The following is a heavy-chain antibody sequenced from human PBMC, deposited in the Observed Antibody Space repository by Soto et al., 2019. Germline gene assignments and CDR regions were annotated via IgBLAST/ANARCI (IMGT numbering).Heavy chain of an antibody. Sequence: LRLSCAASGFTFSSYAMSWVRQAPGKGLEWVSAISGSGGSTYYADSVKGRFTISRDNSKNTLYLQMNSLRAEDTAVYYCAKGRHGSGDYYYYGMDVWGQGTTVTVSS. CDR2: ISGSGGST. D-gene: IGHD3-10*01. V-gene: IGHV3-23*01. CDR1: GFTFSSYA. J-gene: IGHJ6*02. CDR3: AKGRHGSGDYYYYGMDV.